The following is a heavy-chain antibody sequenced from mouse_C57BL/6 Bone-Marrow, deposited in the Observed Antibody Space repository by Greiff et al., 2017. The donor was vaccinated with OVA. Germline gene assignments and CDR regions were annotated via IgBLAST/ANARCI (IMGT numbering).Heavy chain of an antibody. CDR3: IFYDWDDY. V-gene: IGHV14-4*01. CDR1: GFNIKDDY. D-gene: IGHD4-1*01. CDR2: IDPENGDT. Sequence: EVKLMESGAELVRPGASVKLSCTASGFNIKDDYMHWVKQRPEQGLEWIGWIDPENGDTEYASKFQGKATITADTSSNTAYLQLSSLTSEDTAVYYCIFYDWDDYWGQGTTLTVSS. J-gene: IGHJ2*01.